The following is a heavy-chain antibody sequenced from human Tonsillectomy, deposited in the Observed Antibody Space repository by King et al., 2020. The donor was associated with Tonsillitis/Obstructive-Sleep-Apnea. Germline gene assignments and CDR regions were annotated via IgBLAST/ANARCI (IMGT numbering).Heavy chain of an antibody. D-gene: IGHD3-3*01. CDR3: AKLIPNEYYDFWSGSRGVYGMDV. CDR1: GFTFSSYG. V-gene: IGHV3-30*18. Sequence: VQLVESGGGVVQPGRSLRLSCAASGFTFSSYGMHWVRQAPGKGLEWVAVISYDGSNKYYADSVKGRFTISRDNSKNTLYLQMNSLRAEDTAVYYCAKLIPNEYYDFWSGSRGVYGMDVWGQGTTVTVSS. CDR2: ISYDGSNK. J-gene: IGHJ6*02.